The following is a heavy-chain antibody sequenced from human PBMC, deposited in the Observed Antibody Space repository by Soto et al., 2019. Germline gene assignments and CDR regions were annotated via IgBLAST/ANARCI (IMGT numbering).Heavy chain of an antibody. J-gene: IGHJ4*02. Sequence: SETLSLTCTVSGGSISSSSYYWGWIRQPPGKGLEWIGSIFYSGSTYYNPSLKSRVTISVDTSKNQFSLKLSSVTAADTAVYYCARAGPRYYGSGSSKIDYWGQGTLVTVSS. CDR1: GGSISSSSYY. V-gene: IGHV4-39*07. CDR3: ARAGPRYYGSGSSKIDY. D-gene: IGHD3-10*01. CDR2: IFYSGST.